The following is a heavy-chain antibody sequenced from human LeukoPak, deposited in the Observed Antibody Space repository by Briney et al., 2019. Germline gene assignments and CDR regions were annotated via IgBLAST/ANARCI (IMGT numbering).Heavy chain of an antibody. CDR2: IVVGSGNT. CDR1: GFTFTSSA. D-gene: IGHD6-13*01. J-gene: IGHJ6*03. V-gene: IGHV1-58*02. Sequence: ASVKVSCKASGFTFTSSAMQWVRQARGQRLEWIGWIVVGSGNTNYAQKFQERVTITRDMSTSTAYMELSSLRSEDTAVYYCAADSGAYSSSWYYYYYMDVWGKGTTVTVSS. CDR3: AADSGAYSSSWYYYYYMDV.